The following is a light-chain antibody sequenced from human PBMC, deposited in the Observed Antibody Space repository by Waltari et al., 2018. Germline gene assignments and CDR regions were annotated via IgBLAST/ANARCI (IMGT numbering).Light chain of an antibody. J-gene: IGLJ2*01. CDR1: SSDVGGYNY. CDR3: SSYAGSNNFV. Sequence: QSALTQPPSASGSPGQSVTIPCTGTSSDVGGYNYVSWYQQHPGKAPKVMIYEVTKRPSGVPDRFSGSKSGNTASLTVSGLQADDEADYYCSSYAGSNNFVFGGGTKLTVL. CDR2: EVT. V-gene: IGLV2-8*01.